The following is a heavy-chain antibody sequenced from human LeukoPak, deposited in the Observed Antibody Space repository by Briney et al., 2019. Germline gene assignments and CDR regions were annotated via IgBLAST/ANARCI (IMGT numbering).Heavy chain of an antibody. V-gene: IGHV3-11*01. CDR2: ISNSGGTV. J-gene: IGHJ6*02. CDR1: GFTFSDYY. CDR3: ALGTINKDYYFGMDV. D-gene: IGHD2-8*01. Sequence: PGGSLRLSCAASGFTFSDYYMTWLRQAPGKGLEWLSYISNSGGTVFYADSVKGRFTVSRDNAKRSLYLQIESLRDDDTAVYHCALGTINKDYYFGMDVWGQGTTVTVSS.